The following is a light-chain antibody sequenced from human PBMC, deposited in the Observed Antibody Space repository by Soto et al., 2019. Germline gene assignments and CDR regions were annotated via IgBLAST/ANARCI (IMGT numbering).Light chain of an antibody. CDR3: SSYTSSSVYV. V-gene: IGLV2-14*01. CDR1: SSDVGGYNY. Sequence: QSALTQPASVSGSPGQSITISCTGTSSDVGGYNYVSWYQQHPGKAPKLMIYDVSNRPSGVSNRFSGSKSGNTASLTISGLQAEDEADYYCSSYTSSSVYVLGTGIKLTVL. J-gene: IGLJ1*01. CDR2: DVS.